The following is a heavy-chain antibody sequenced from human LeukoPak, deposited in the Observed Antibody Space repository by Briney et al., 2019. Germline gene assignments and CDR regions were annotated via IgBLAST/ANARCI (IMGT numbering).Heavy chain of an antibody. Sequence: VASVKVSCKASGYTFTGYYMHWVRQAPGQGLEWMGWINPNSGGTNYAQKFQGWVTMTRGTSISTAYMELSRLRSDDTAVYFCTRDSPGSGWFDYWGRGTLVTVSS. CDR3: TRDSPGSGWFDY. J-gene: IGHJ5*01. CDR1: GYTFTGYY. D-gene: IGHD1-1*01. CDR2: INPNSGGT. V-gene: IGHV1-2*04.